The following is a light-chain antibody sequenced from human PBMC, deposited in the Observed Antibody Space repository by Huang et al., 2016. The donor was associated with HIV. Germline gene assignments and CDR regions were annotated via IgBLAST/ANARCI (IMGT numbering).Light chain of an antibody. J-gene: IGKJ4*01. V-gene: IGKV3-11*01. CDR1: QSITKY. CDR2: DAS. Sequence: EIVLTQSPATLSLSPGERATLSCRASQSITKYLAWYQHKPGQAPRLLSYDASTRATGIPGRFSGSGSGTDFTLTISSLEPEDFAVYYCQQRRNWLTFGGGTKVEIK. CDR3: QQRRNWLT.